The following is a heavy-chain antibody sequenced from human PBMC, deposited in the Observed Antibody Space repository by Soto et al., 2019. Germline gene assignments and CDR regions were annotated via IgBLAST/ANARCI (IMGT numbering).Heavy chain of an antibody. CDR3: ARQVGGWAPWYFDY. Sequence: TSETLSLTCTVSGGSISSYDWSWIRQPPGKGLEWIGYIYYSGSTNYNPSLKSRVTISVDTSKNQFSLKLSSVTAADTAVYYCARQVGGWAPWYFDYWGQGTLVTVSS. J-gene: IGHJ4*02. CDR2: IYYSGST. D-gene: IGHD6-19*01. CDR1: GGSISSYD. V-gene: IGHV4-59*08.